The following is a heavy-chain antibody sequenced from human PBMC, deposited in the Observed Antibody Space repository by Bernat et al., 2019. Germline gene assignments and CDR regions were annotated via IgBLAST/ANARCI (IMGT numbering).Heavy chain of an antibody. CDR3: AKDHLDWGSSYDY. CDR1: GFTFSSYW. J-gene: IGHJ4*02. D-gene: IGHD6-13*01. V-gene: IGHV3-7*03. Sequence: EVQLVESGGGLVQPGGSLRLSCAASGFTFSSYWMSWVRQAPGKGLEWVANIKQDGSEKYYVDSVKGRFTISRDNSKNTLYLQMNDLRAEDTAIYYCAKDHLDWGSSYDYWGQGTLVTVSS. CDR2: IKQDGSEK.